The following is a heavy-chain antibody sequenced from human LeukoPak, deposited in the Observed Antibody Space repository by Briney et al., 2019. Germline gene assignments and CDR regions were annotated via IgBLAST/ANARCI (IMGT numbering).Heavy chain of an antibody. V-gene: IGHV3-30*04. Sequence: PGGSLRLSCAASGFTFSDYVLHWVRQAPGKGLEWVALTSYDGTDKYYADSVKGRFTISRDNSKNTLYVQMNSLRVEDTAVYYCARERWYNSGWSGGNSFDYWGQGTLVIVSS. CDR2: TSYDGTDK. J-gene: IGHJ4*02. D-gene: IGHD6-19*01. CDR3: ARERWYNSGWSGGNSFDY. CDR1: GFTFSDYV.